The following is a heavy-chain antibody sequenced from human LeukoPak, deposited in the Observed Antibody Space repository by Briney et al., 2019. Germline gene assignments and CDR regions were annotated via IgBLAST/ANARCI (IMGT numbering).Heavy chain of an antibody. CDR3: ARDGSYYDILTGYYDY. CDR2: IYSGGST. Sequence: GGSLRLSCAASGFTVRSNYMSWIRQTPGKGLEWVSVIYSGGSTYYADSLKGRFTISRDNAKNSLSLQMNSLRAEDTAVYYCARDGSYYDILTGYYDYWGQGTLVTVSS. D-gene: IGHD3-9*01. V-gene: IGHV3-66*01. J-gene: IGHJ4*02. CDR1: GFTVRSNY.